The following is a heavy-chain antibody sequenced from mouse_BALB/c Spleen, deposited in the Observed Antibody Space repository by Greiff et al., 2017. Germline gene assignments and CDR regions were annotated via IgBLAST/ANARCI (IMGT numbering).Heavy chain of an antibody. D-gene: IGHD1-1*01. Sequence: EVQLQQSGAELVRSGASVKLSCTASGFNIKDYDMHWVKQRPEQGLEWIGWIDPENGDTEYAPKFQGKATMTADTSSNTAYLQLSSLTSEDTAVYYCNGGITTVVGFDYWGQGTTLTVSS. CDR2: IDPENGDT. V-gene: IGHV14-4*02. CDR3: NGGITTVVGFDY. CDR1: GFNIKDYD. J-gene: IGHJ2*01.